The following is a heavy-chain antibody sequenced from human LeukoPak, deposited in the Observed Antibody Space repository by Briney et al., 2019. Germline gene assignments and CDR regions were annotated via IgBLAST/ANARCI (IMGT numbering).Heavy chain of an antibody. CDR3: ARPIDSYGSGSYYKGYFDY. D-gene: IGHD3-10*01. V-gene: IGHV3-30*03. CDR1: GFTFSSYG. J-gene: IGHJ4*02. Sequence: PGGSLRLSCAASGFTFSSYGMHWVRQAPGKGLEWVAVISYDGSNKYYADSVKGRFTISRDNSKSTLYLQMNSLRAEDTAVYYCARPIDSYGSGSYYKGYFDYWGQGTLVTVSS. CDR2: ISYDGSNK.